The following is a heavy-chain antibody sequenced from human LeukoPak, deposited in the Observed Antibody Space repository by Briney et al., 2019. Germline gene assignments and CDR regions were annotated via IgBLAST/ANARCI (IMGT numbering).Heavy chain of an antibody. CDR2: ITSSGSTT. CDR1: EFTFSSYE. D-gene: IGHD3-10*01. V-gene: IGHV3-48*03. CDR3: ATGGWFGESPLDN. Sequence: PGGSLRLSCAASEFTFSSYEMNWVRQAPGKGLEWVSYITSSGSTTCYADSVRGRFTISRDNAKKSLYLQMNSLRAEDTAVYYCATGGWFGESPLDNWGQGTLVTVSS. J-gene: IGHJ4*02.